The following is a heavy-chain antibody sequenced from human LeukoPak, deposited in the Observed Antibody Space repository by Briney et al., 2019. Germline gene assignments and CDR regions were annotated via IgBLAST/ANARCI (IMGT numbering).Heavy chain of an antibody. CDR1: GFTFSSYG. J-gene: IGHJ4*02. D-gene: IGHD3-22*01. CDR3: ARDLYRIVVVPHYFDY. CDR2: IRYDGSNK. V-gene: IGHV3-30*02. Sequence: GGSLRLSCAASGFTFSSYGMHWVRQAPGKGLEWVAFIRYDGSNKYYADSVKGRFTISRDNSKNSLYLQMNSLRAEDTAVYYCARDLYRIVVVPHYFDYWGQGTLVTVSS.